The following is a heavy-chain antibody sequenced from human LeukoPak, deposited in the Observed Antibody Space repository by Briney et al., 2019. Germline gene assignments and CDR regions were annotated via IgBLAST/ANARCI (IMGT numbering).Heavy chain of an antibody. CDR2: ISGSGGST. D-gene: IGHD2-2*01. Sequence: GGSLRLSCAASGFTFSSYAMSWVRQAPGKGLDWVSAISGSGGSTYYADSVKGRFTISRDNSKNTLYLQMNSLRAEDTAVYYCAKDSQRGIVVVPAARFDPWGQGTLVTVSS. CDR1: GFTFSSYA. CDR3: AKDSQRGIVVVPAARFDP. J-gene: IGHJ5*02. V-gene: IGHV3-23*01.